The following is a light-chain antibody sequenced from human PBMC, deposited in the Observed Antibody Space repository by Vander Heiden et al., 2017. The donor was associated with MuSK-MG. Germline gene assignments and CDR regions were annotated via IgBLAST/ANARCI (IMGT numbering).Light chain of an antibody. J-gene: IGKJ2*01. CDR1: QSISSY. V-gene: IGKV1-39*01. Sequence: DIQMTQSPSSLSASVGDRVTITCRASQSISSYLNWYQQKPGKAPTLQSGVPSRFSGSGSGTDFTLTISSLQPEDFATYYCQQSYITPYTFGQGTKLEIK. CDR3: QQSYITPYT.